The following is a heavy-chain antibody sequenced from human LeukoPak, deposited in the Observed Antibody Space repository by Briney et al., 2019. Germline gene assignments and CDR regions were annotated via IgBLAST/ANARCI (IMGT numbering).Heavy chain of an antibody. J-gene: IGHJ5*02. V-gene: IGHV5-51*01. D-gene: IGHD2-21*02. CDR3: ARQGGFVVVTDNWFDP. Sequence: GESLKISCKGCGYSFTSYWIGWVRQMPGKGLEWMGIIYPGDSDTRYSPSFQGQVTISADKSISTAYLQWSSLKASDTAMYYCARQGGFVVVTDNWFDPWGQGTLVTVSS. CDR1: GYSFTSYW. CDR2: IYPGDSDT.